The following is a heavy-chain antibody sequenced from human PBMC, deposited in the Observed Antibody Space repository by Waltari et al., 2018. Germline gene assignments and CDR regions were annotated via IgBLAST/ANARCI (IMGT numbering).Heavy chain of an antibody. CDR2: INPVGGGT. CDR1: GYTFTNFY. V-gene: IGHV1-46*01. CDR3: ARSPDGYRGAKFDY. J-gene: IGHJ4*02. D-gene: IGHD5-12*01. Sequence: QVQLVQSGAEVEKPGASVRVSCKASGYTFTNFYVHWVRQAPGLGLEWLGKINPVGGGTPLPLRFQGRVTLTRDTSTSTVYMELSSLRSEDTAVYYCARSPDGYRGAKFDYWGQGTLVTVSS.